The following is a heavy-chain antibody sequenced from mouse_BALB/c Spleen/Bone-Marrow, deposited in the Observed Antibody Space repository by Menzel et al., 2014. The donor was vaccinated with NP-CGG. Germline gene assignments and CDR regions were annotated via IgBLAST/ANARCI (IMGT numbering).Heavy chain of an antibody. J-gene: IGHJ3*01. CDR2: ISDGGSYT. V-gene: IGHV5-4*02. CDR3: ARAWDYDSKVWFAY. CDR1: GFTFSDYY. D-gene: IGHD2-4*01. Sequence: EVQLVESGGGLVKPGGSLKLSCAASGFTFSDYYMYWVRQTPEKRLEWVATISDGGSYTYYPDSVKGRFTISRDNAKNNLYLQMSSLKSEDTAMYYCARAWDYDSKVWFAYWGQGTLVTVSA.